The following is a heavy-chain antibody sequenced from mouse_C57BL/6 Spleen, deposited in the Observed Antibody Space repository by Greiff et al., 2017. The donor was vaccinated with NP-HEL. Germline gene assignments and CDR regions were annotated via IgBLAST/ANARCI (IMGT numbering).Heavy chain of an antibody. CDR2: ISDGGSYT. CDR1: GFTFSSYA. V-gene: IGHV5-4*01. D-gene: IGHD2-4*01. J-gene: IGHJ3*01. CDR3: ARDGFGDYPWFAY. Sequence: DVHLVESGGGLVKPGGSLKLSCAASGFTFSSYAMSWVRQTPEKRLEWVATISDGGSYTYYPDNVKGRFTISRDNAKTNLYLQMSHLKSEDTAMYYCARDGFGDYPWFAYWGQGTLVTVSA.